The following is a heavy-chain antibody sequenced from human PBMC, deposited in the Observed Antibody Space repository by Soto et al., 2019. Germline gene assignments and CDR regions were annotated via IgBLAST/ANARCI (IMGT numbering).Heavy chain of an antibody. CDR3: ARGGALDY. J-gene: IGHJ4*02. Sequence: QVQLQESGPGLVKPSETLSLTCTVSGGSVSSGSYYWSWIRQPPGKGLEWIGYIHYSGSTNYNPSHKCRDTLSVDTSKHQFSLKLSSVTAADTAVYYCARGGALDYWGQGTLVTVSS. CDR2: IHYSGST. D-gene: IGHD3-16*01. V-gene: IGHV4-61*01. CDR1: GGSVSSGSYY.